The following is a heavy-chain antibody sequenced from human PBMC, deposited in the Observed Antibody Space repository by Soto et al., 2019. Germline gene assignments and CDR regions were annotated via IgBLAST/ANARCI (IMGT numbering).Heavy chain of an antibody. CDR2: ISYDGSNK. J-gene: IGHJ4*02. D-gene: IGHD1-26*01. V-gene: IGHV3-30-3*01. CDR1: GFTFSNYA. Sequence: QVQLVESGGGVVQPGRSLRLSCAASGFTFSNYAMHWVRQAPGKGLEWVAVISYDGSNKYYADSVKARFTISRDTCKNTLYLQMKCRRAEDTAMYYCARPDLAGGSYPDYWGQGTLVTVSS. CDR3: ARPDLAGGSYPDY.